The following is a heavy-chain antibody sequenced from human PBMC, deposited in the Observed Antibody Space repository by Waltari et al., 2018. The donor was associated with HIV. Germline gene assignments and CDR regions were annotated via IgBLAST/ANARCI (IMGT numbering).Heavy chain of an antibody. V-gene: IGHV3-43*01. D-gene: IGHD2-15*01. J-gene: IGHJ4*02. Sequence: EVQLVESGGAVVQPGGSMRLPCAASGFMFVDSTMPWVRQVPGKGLEWVSIISGDGATTYSADSVKGRFTMSRDNSKNSLYLQMNSLRTDDTALYFCAKEGGGGSTSPYYFDSWGQGTLVTVSS. CDR2: ISGDGATT. CDR1: GFMFVDST. CDR3: AKEGGGGSTSPYYFDS.